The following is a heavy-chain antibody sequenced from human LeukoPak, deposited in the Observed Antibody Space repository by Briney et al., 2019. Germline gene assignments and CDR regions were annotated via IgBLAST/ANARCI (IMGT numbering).Heavy chain of an antibody. Sequence: KSSETLSLTCALSGYSLSNGYYWVWIRQPPGRGLEWIGSLYHRDSAYYNTSLRSRVSMSVDTSKNQFSLTLSFVTAADTAVYYCARQHDSYYYYYIDVWGSGTTVTVSS. CDR2: LYHRDSA. V-gene: IGHV4-38-2*01. J-gene: IGHJ6*03. CDR3: ARQHDSYYYYYIDV. CDR1: GYSLSNGYY.